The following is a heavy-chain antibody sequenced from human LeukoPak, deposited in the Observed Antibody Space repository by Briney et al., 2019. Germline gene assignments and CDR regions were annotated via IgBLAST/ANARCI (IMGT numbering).Heavy chain of an antibody. J-gene: IGHJ4*02. D-gene: IGHD4-17*01. CDR1: GYTFTGYY. CDR2: INPNSGGT. V-gene: IGHV1-2*02. CDR3: ARDYVDYPDY. Sequence: ASVKVSCEASGYTFTGYYMHWARQAPGQGLEWMGWINPNSGGTNYAQKFQGRVTMTRDTSISTAYMELSSLRSDDTAVYYCARDYVDYPDYWGQGTLVTVSS.